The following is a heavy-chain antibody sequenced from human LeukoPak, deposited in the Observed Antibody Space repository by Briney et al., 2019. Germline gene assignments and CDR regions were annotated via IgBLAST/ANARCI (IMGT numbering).Heavy chain of an antibody. J-gene: IGHJ4*02. V-gene: IGHV3-74*01. CDR3: ARGRGTIYMFDY. Sequence: GGSLRLSCAASGFTFNRYWMHWVRQVPGKGLVCVSRINSDGSSTTYADSVKGRFTISRGNARNTLYLQMNSLRAEDTAVYYCARGRGTIYMFDYWGQGTLVTVSS. CDR1: GFTFNRYW. D-gene: IGHD2/OR15-2a*01. CDR2: INSDGSST.